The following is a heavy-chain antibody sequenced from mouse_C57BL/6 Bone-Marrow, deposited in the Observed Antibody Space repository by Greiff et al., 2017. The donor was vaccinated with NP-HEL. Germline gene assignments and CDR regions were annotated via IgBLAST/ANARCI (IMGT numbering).Heavy chain of an antibody. CDR1: EYEFPSHD. Sequence: EVKLVESGGGLVQPGESLKLSCESNEYEFPSHDMSWVRKTPEKRLELVAAINSDGGSTYYPDTMERRFIISRDNTKKTLYLQMSSLRSEDTALYYCANYYGSSYGWYFDVWGTGTTVTVSS. CDR3: ANYYGSSYGWYFDV. V-gene: IGHV5-2*01. CDR2: INSDGGST. J-gene: IGHJ1*03. D-gene: IGHD1-1*01.